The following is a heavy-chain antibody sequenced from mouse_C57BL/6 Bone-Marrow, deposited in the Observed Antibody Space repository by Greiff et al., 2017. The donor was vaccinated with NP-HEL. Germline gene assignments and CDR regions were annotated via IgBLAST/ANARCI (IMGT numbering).Heavy chain of an antibody. CDR1: GYTFTSYW. CDR3: TGGNYHYYAMDY. Sequence: VQLQQSGTVLARPGASVKMSCKTSGYTFTSYWMHWVKQRPGQGLEWIGAIYPGNSDTSYNQKFKGKAKLTAVTSASTAYMELSSLTNEDSAVYYCTGGNYHYYAMDYWGQGTSVTVSS. D-gene: IGHD2-1*01. V-gene: IGHV1-5*01. CDR2: IYPGNSDT. J-gene: IGHJ4*01.